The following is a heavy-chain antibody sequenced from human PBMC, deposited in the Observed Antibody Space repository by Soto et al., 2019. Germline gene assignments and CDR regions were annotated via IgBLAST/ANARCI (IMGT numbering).Heavy chain of an antibody. D-gene: IGHD1-26*01. J-gene: IGHJ6*02. CDR3: ASHTGSSPEGRYYYGMDV. CDR2: INADNGNT. Sequence: ASVKVSCKASGYTFTTFVMHWVRQAPGQRLEWMGWINADNGNTKYSQKFQGRVTITRDTSASTAYMELSSLRSEDTAVYYCASHTGSSPEGRYYYGMDVWGQGTTVTVSS. CDR1: GYTFTTFV. V-gene: IGHV1-3*01.